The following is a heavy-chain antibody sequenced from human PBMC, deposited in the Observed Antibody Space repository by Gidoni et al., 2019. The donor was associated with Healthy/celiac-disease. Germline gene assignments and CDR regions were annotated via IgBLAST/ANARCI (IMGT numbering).Heavy chain of an antibody. V-gene: IGHV1-69*01. CDR1: GGTFSSSA. D-gene: IGHD3-10*01. Sequence: QVQLVQSGAEVKKRGSSVKVSCKASGGTFSSSAISWVRQAPGQGLELMGGILPICGTANYAHKFQGRVTITADESTSTAYMELSSLRSDDTAVYYCARTEAIYYGSGSTSHGYFDYWGQGTLVTVSS. CDR3: ARTEAIYYGSGSTSHGYFDY. CDR2: ILPICGTA. J-gene: IGHJ4*02.